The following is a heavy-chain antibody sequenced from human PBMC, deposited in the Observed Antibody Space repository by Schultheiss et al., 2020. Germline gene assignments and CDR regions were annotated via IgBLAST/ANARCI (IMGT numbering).Heavy chain of an antibody. CDR1: GFTFSSYA. CDR3: AKEQVSRLRPPYYFDY. CDR2: ISGSGGST. Sequence: GSLRLSCAASGFTFSSYAMSWVRQAPGKGLEWVSAISGSGGSTYYADSVKGRFTISRDNSTNTLYLQMNSLRAEDTAVYYCAKEQVSRLRPPYYFDYWGQGNLVTVSS. D-gene: IGHD4-17*01. V-gene: IGHV3-23*01. J-gene: IGHJ4*02.